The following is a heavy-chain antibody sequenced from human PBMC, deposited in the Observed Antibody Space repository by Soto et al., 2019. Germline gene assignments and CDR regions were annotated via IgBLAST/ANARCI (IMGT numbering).Heavy chain of an antibody. V-gene: IGHV1-69*13. CDR1: GGTFSSYA. CDR3: ARARYSYGLREYYYYYYGMDV. D-gene: IGHD5-18*01. J-gene: IGHJ6*02. Sequence: SVKVSCKASGGTFSSYAISWVRQAPGQGLEWMGGIIPIFGTANYAQKFQGRVTITADESTSTAYMELSSLRSEDTAVYYCARARYSYGLREYYYYYYGMDVWGQGTTVTVYS. CDR2: IIPIFGTA.